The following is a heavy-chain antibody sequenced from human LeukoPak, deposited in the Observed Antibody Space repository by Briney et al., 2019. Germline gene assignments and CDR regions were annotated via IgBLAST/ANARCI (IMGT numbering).Heavy chain of an antibody. CDR2: IKSKTDGGTT. V-gene: IGHV3-15*01. Sequence: KTGGSLRLSCAASGFTFSNAWMSWVRQAPGKGLEWVGRIKSKTDGGTTDYAAPVKGRFTISRDDSKNTLYLQMNSLKTEDTAVYYCTTDDYGDYVRDYWGQGTLVTVSS. CDR3: TTDDYGDYVRDY. D-gene: IGHD4-17*01. CDR1: GFTFSNAW. J-gene: IGHJ4*02.